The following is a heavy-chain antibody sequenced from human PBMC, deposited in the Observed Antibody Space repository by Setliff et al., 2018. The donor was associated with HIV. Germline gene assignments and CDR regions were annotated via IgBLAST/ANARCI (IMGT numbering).Heavy chain of an antibody. CDR2: VSNEGDT. J-gene: IGHJ4*02. CDR1: GYTFSSYG. CDR3: ARDTNRKIDY. V-gene: IGHV1-18*01. D-gene: IGHD3-3*01. Sequence: ASVKVSCKASGYTFSSYGISWVRQAPGQGLEWVGWVSNEGDTNYAQKYQDRVTLTTATSTVFMELRSLRSDDTAVYYCARDTNRKIDYWGRGVLVTVSS.